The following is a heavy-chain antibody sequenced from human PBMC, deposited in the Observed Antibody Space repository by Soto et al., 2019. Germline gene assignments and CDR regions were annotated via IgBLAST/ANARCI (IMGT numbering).Heavy chain of an antibody. CDR1: GGSISSYY. V-gene: IGHV4-59*08. CDR3: ARLGGSYAVPHFDY. Sequence: SETLSLTCTVSGGSISSYYWSWIRQPPGKGLEWIGYIYYSGSTNYNPSLKSRVTISVDTSKNQFSLKLSSVTAADTAVYYCARLGGSYAVPHFDYWGHETLVTVSS. J-gene: IGHJ4*01. D-gene: IGHD1-26*01. CDR2: IYYSGST.